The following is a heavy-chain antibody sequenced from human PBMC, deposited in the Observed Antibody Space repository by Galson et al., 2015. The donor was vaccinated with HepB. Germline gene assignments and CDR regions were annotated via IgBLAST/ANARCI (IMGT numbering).Heavy chain of an antibody. CDR3: ARGRSTSWKDY. J-gene: IGHJ4*02. CDR1: GYTFTSYA. D-gene: IGHD2-2*01. Sequence: SVKVSCKASGYTFTSYAMHWVRQAPGQRLEWMGWINAGNGNTKYSQKFQGRVTITRDTSASKAYMELSSLRYEDTAVYYCARGRSTSWKDYWGQGTLVTVSS. V-gene: IGHV1-3*01. CDR2: INAGNGNT.